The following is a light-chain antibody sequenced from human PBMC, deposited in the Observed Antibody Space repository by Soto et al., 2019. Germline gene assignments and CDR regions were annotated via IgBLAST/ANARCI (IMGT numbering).Light chain of an antibody. J-gene: IGKJ5*01. CDR2: GAS. CDR1: QSVSSN. V-gene: IGKV3-15*01. CDR3: QQYNDWPIT. Sequence: EIVMTQSPATLSVSPGERATLSCRGSQSVSSNLAWYQQKPGQAPRLLIYGASTRATGIPARFSGSGSGTEFTLTISSLQSEDFAVYYCQQYNDWPITFGQGTRLEIK.